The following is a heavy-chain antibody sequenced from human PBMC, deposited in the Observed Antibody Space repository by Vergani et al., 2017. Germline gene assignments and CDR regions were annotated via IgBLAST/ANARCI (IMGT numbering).Heavy chain of an antibody. Sequence: QVQLVQSGAEVKKPGASVKVSCKASGYTFTSYGISWVRQAPGQGLEWMGWISAYNGNTNYAQKFQGRVTITRDTSASTAYMELSSLRSEDTAVYYCARDIVVVPASDNWFDPWGQGTLVTVSS. CDR2: ISAYNGNT. D-gene: IGHD2-2*01. CDR3: ARDIVVVPASDNWFDP. J-gene: IGHJ5*02. CDR1: GYTFTSYG. V-gene: IGHV1-18*01.